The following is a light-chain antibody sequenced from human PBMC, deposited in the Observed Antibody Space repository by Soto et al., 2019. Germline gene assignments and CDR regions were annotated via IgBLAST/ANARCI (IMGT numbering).Light chain of an antibody. CDR1: SSNIGSNT. CDR3: AAWDDSLNGPHVV. Sequence: VLTQPPSASGTPGQRVTISCSGSSSNIGSNTVNGYQQLPGTAPKLLIYSNNQRPSGVPDRFSGSKSGTSASLAISGLQSEDEADYYCAAWDDSLNGPHVVFGGGTKLTVL. J-gene: IGLJ2*01. V-gene: IGLV1-44*01. CDR2: SNN.